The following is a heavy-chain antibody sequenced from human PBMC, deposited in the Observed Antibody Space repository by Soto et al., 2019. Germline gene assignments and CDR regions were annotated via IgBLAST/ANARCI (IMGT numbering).Heavy chain of an antibody. D-gene: IGHD3-3*01. CDR2: ISASSGST. V-gene: IGHV1-18*01. Sequence: QVQLVQSGAEVKKPGASVTVSCKASGYTFTSFGFSWVRQAPGQGLEWMGYISASSGSTIYAQKLQGRVTMTKDTSPNTAYLELRSLRSDDTAVYYCAREGASGTTIFGTAPDYWGQGTLVTVSS. J-gene: IGHJ4*02. CDR3: AREGASGTTIFGTAPDY. CDR1: GYTFTSFG.